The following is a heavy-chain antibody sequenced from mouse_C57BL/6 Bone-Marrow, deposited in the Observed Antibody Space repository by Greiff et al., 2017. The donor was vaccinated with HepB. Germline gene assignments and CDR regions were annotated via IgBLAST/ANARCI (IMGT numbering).Heavy chain of an antibody. CDR1: GFSLTSYG. CDR2: VWSDGST. V-gene: IGHV2-6*03. Sequence: VQLVESGPGLVAPSQSLSITCTVSGFSLTSYGVHWVRQPPGKGLEWLVVVWSDGSTTYNSALKSRLSISKDNSKSQVFLKMNSLQTDDTAMYYCARPLYYYGSSYDYAMDYWGQGTSVTVSS. D-gene: IGHD1-1*01. J-gene: IGHJ4*01. CDR3: ARPLYYYGSSYDYAMDY.